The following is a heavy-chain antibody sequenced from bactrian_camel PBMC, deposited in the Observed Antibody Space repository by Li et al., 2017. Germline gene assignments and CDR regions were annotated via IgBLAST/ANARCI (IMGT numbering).Heavy chain of an antibody. CDR2: IARDGST. D-gene: IGHD1*01. Sequence: HVQLVESGGGSVQAGGSLRLSCAASVYTSSRYCMGWFRQAPGKEHEGVVGREGVAAIARDGSTTYADSVKGRFTISQDGAKNTLSLQMNSLKPEDTAMYYCAASARERCALAYVFSYRYLGQGTQVTVS. CDR3: AASARERCALAYVFSYRY. J-gene: IGHJ4*01. CDR1: VYTSSRYC. V-gene: IGHV3S53*01.